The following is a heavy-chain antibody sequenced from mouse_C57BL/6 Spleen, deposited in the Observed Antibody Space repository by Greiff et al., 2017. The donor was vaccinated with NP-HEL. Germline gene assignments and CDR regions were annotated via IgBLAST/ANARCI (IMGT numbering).Heavy chain of an antibody. J-gene: IGHJ1*03. V-gene: IGHV5-4*03. CDR3: ASDYGNYEGWYFDV. D-gene: IGHD2-1*01. CDR1: GFTFSSYA. Sequence: EVMLVESGGGLVKPGGSLKLSCAASGFTFSSYAMSWVRQTPEKRLEWVATISDGGSYTYYPDNVKGRFTISRDNAKNNLYLQMSHLKSEDTAMYYCASDYGNYEGWYFDVWGTGTTVTVSS. CDR2: ISDGGSYT.